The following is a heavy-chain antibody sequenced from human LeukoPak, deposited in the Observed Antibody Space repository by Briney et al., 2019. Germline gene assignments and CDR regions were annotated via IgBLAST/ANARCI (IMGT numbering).Heavy chain of an antibody. CDR3: ARDHYYNSSGYTFGY. Sequence: SETLSLTCTVSGGSISSYYWSWIRQSPGKGLEWIGYIYSRGSTNYNPSLKGRVTISVDTSKNQFSLKLSSVTAAGTAVYYCARDHYYNSSGYTFGYWGQGTLVTVSS. J-gene: IGHJ4*02. CDR1: GGSISSYY. V-gene: IGHV4-59*01. CDR2: IYSRGST. D-gene: IGHD3-22*01.